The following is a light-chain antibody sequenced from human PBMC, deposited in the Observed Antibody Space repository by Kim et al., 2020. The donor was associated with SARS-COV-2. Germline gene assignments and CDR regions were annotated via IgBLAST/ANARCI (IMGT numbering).Light chain of an antibody. J-gene: IGLJ2*01. CDR2: DNN. Sequence: QKVTISCSGSSSNIGKNYVSWYQQLPGTAPKLLIYDNNKRPSGIPDRFAGSKSGTSATLGITGLQTGDEADYYCGTWDSSLSAGVVFGGGTQLTVL. CDR1: SSNIGKNY. V-gene: IGLV1-51*01. CDR3: GTWDSSLSAGVV.